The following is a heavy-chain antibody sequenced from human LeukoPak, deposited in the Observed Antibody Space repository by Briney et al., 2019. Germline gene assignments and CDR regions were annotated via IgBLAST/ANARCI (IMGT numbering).Heavy chain of an antibody. CDR2: INHSGST. D-gene: IGHD3-22*01. CDR3: ARHRLYYYDSSGYTKSKFDY. CDR1: GGSFSGYY. Sequence: SETLSLTCAVYGGSFSGYYWSWIRQPPGKGLEWIGEINHSGSTNYNPSLKSRVTISVDTSKNQFSLKLSSVTAADTAVYYCARHRLYYYDSSGYTKSKFDYWGQGTLVTVSS. V-gene: IGHV4-34*01. J-gene: IGHJ4*02.